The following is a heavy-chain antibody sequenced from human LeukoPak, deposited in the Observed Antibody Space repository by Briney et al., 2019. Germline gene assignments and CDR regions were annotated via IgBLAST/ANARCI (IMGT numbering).Heavy chain of an antibody. Sequence: PSETLSLTCAVYGGSFSGYYWSWIRQPPGKGLEWIGEINHSGSTNYNPSLKSRVTISVDKSKNQFSLKLSSVTAADTAVYYCARDWSPYGDYVDYYYYMDVWGKGTTVTVSS. D-gene: IGHD4-17*01. J-gene: IGHJ6*03. V-gene: IGHV4-34*01. CDR1: GGSFSGYY. CDR3: ARDWSPYGDYVDYYYYMDV. CDR2: INHSGST.